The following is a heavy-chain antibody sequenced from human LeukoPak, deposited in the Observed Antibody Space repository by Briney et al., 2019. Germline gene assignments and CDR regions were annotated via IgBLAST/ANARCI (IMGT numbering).Heavy chain of an antibody. J-gene: IGHJ4*02. CDR3: ARDMGAPDYGSYSVDY. CDR2: IHYSGSA. Sequence: SQTLSLTCTVSGGSISSGGYYWSWTRQPPGRGLEWIAYIHYSGSAAYNPSLKSRVTISRDMSTNQFSLKMTSVTAADAAVYFCARDMGAPDYGSYSVDYWGQGTLVTVSS. D-gene: IGHD4-23*01. CDR1: GGSISSGGYY. V-gene: IGHV4-61*08.